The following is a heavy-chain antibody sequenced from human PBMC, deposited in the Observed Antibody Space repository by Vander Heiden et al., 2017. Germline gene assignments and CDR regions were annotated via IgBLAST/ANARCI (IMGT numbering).Heavy chain of an antibody. CDR2: IIPIFGTA. CDR3: ARDNPEYSSSWYTYNDYGMDV. Sequence: SYAISWVRQAPGHGLEWMGGIIPIFGTANSAQKFQGRVTITADESTSTAYMELSSLRSEDTAVYYCARDNPEYSSSWYTYNDYGMDVWGQGTTVTVSS. D-gene: IGHD6-13*01. J-gene: IGHJ6*02. CDR1: SYA. V-gene: IGHV1-69*01.